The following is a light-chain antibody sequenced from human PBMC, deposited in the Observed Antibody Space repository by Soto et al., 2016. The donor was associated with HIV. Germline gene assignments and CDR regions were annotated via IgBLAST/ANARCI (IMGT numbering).Light chain of an antibody. J-gene: IGLJ3*02. CDR3: QVWDSTTDQVV. CDR1: NIGSEX. Sequence: SYELTQSPSVLVAPRKTARITCGGNNIGSEXVHWYQQKSGQAPVLLMYDDNDRPSGIPERFSGSNSENTATLTIDRVEVGDEADYYCQVWDSTTDQVVFGGGTKLTVL. V-gene: IGLV3-21*04. CDR2: DDN.